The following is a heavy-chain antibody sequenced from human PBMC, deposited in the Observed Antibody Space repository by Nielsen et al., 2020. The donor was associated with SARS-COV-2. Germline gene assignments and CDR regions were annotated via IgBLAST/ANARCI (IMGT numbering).Heavy chain of an antibody. Sequence: GESLKISCAASGFTFSSYGMHWVRQAPGKGLEWVAVISYDGSNKYYADSVKGRFTISRDNSKNTLYLQMNSLRAEDTAVYYCERDSSGWYALTTYYYYGMDVWGQGTTVTVSS. CDR3: ERDSSGWYALTTYYYYGMDV. J-gene: IGHJ6*02. CDR2: ISYDGSNK. CDR1: GFTFSSYG. V-gene: IGHV3-30*03. D-gene: IGHD6-19*01.